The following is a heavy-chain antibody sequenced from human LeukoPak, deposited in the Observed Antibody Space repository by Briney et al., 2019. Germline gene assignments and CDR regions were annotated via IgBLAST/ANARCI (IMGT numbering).Heavy chain of an antibody. J-gene: IGHJ6*02. CDR3: ARGVYGPTAYSSSSDYYGMDV. D-gene: IGHD6-6*01. Sequence: SETLSLTCAVYGGSFSGYYWSWIRQPPGKGLEWIGEINHSGSTNYNPSLKSRVTISVDTSKNQFSLKLSSVTAADTAVYYCARGVYGPTAYSSSSDYYGMDVWGQGTTVTVSS. V-gene: IGHV4-34*01. CDR1: GGSFSGYY. CDR2: INHSGST.